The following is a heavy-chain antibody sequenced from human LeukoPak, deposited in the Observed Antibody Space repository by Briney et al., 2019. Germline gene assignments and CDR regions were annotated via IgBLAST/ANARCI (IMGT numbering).Heavy chain of an antibody. Sequence: GASVKVSCKASGYTFVGYYLHWVRQAPGQGHEWMAWIDPYTGNTHYAQKFQGRITVTRDTSISTTYMELSWLTSDDTALYYCAREYSASEHWGQGTLVTVSS. V-gene: IGHV1-2*02. CDR3: AREYSASEH. CDR2: IDPYTGNT. CDR1: GYTFVGYY. D-gene: IGHD5-12*01. J-gene: IGHJ1*01.